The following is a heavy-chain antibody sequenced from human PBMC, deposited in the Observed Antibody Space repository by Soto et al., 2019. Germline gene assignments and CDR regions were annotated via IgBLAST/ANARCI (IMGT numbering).Heavy chain of an antibody. CDR1: GGTFSSYS. CDR2: ISSSSSYI. CDR3: ARVADIVVVPAAIFSWFDP. V-gene: IGHV3-21*01. J-gene: IGHJ5*02. Sequence: GSLRLSCASSGGTFSSYSMNWVLQAPVKGLEWVSSISSSSSYIYYADSVKGRFTISRDNAKNSLYLQMNSLRAEDTAVYYCARVADIVVVPAAIFSWFDPWGQGTLVTVS. D-gene: IGHD2-2*01.